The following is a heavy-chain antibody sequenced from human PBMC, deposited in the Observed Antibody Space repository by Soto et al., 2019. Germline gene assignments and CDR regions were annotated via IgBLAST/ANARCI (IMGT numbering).Heavy chain of an antibody. CDR1: GFTFSSYA. CDR2: ISYDGSNK. J-gene: IGHJ5*02. D-gene: IGHD1-20*01. V-gene: IGHV3-30-3*01. CDR3: ARDNPPDKRLWYNWNPPWFDP. Sequence: PGGSLRLSCAASGFTFSSYAMHWVRQAPGKGLEWVAVISYDGSNKYYADSVKGRFTISRDNSKNTLYLQMNSLRAEDTAVYYCARDNPPDKRLWYNWNPPWFDPWGQGTLVTVSS.